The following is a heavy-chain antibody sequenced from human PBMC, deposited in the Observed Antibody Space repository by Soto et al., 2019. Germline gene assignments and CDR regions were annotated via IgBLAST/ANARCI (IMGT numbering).Heavy chain of an antibody. CDR3: AIPPGPLGYCSSTSCPGI. CDR1: GFTFSSYA. D-gene: IGHD2-2*01. CDR2: ISGSGGST. V-gene: IGHV3-23*01. Sequence: DVQLLESGGGLVQPGGSLRLSCAASGFTFSSYAMSWVRQAPGKGLEWVSAISGSGGSTYYADSVKGRFTISRDNSKNTLYLQMNSLRAEDTAVYYCAIPPGPLGYCSSTSCPGIWGQGTLVTVSS. J-gene: IGHJ4*02.